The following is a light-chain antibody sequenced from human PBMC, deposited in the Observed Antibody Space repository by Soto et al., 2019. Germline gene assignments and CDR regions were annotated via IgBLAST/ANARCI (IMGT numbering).Light chain of an antibody. V-gene: IGLV1-40*01. CDR3: QSHDSSLSGYV. CDR1: NSNIGEGHN. J-gene: IGLJ1*01. Sequence: QSVLTQPPSVSGAPGQRVTISCTGSNSNIGEGHNVHWYQQLPGTAPKLLIYANTNRPSGVPDRFSGSKSGTSASLAITGLQAEDEADYYCQSHDSSLSGYVFGTGTKVTVL. CDR2: ANT.